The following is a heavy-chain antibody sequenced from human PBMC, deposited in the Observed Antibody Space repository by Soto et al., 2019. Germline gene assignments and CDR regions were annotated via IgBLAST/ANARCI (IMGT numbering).Heavy chain of an antibody. Sequence: SGPTLVNPTQTLTLTCTFSGFSLSTSGVGVGWIRQPPGKALEWLALIYWNDDKRYSPSLKSRLTITKDASKNQVVLTMTNMDPVDTATYYCAHGPTYYDFWSSYYTRFDYWGQGTLVTVSS. CDR3: AHGPTYYDFWSSYYTRFDY. V-gene: IGHV2-5*01. J-gene: IGHJ4*02. CDR1: GFSLSTSGVG. D-gene: IGHD3-3*01. CDR2: IYWNDDK.